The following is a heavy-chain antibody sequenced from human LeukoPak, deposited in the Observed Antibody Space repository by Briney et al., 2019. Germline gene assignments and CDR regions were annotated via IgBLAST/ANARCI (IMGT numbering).Heavy chain of an antibody. J-gene: IGHJ4*02. CDR3: ARNGCIAAARFYY. CDR1: GGSFSGYY. D-gene: IGHD6-13*01. Sequence: SETLSLTCAVYGGSFSGYYWSWIRQPPGKGLEWIGEINHSGSTNYNPSLKSRVTISVDTSKNQFSLKLSSVTAADTAVYYCARNGCIAAARFYYWGQGTLVTVSS. V-gene: IGHV4-34*01. CDR2: INHSGST.